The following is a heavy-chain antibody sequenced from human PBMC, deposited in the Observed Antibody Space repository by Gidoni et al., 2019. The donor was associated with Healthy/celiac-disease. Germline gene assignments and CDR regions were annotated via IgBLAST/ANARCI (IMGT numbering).Heavy chain of an antibody. CDR3: ASLRYMVVPAAKGYYYYYGMDV. Sequence: QVQLPQWGAGLLKPSETLSLTCAVYGGSFSGYYWSWIRQPPGKGLEWIGEINHSGSTNYNPSLKSRVTISVDTSKNQFSLKLSSVTAADTAVYYCASLRYMVVPAAKGYYYYYGMDVWGQGTTVTVSS. V-gene: IGHV4-34*01. J-gene: IGHJ6*02. CDR1: GGSFSGYY. D-gene: IGHD2-2*01. CDR2: INHSGST.